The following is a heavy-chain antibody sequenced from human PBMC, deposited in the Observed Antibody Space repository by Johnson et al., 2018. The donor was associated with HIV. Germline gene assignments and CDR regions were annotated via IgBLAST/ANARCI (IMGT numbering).Heavy chain of an antibody. CDR2: IQDYIKDT. Sequence: QVQLVESGGGVLQPGGSLRLSCEASGFTFSRYGMHWVRQAPGKGLEWVAFIQDYIKDTFYADPVKGRFTISRDNSKNTLSLQMNSLRPDDTALYYCSRELGIQSFDLWGQGTMVTVSS. CDR3: SRELGIQSFDL. D-gene: IGHD5-18*01. CDR1: GFTFSRYG. J-gene: IGHJ3*01. V-gene: IGHV3-30*02.